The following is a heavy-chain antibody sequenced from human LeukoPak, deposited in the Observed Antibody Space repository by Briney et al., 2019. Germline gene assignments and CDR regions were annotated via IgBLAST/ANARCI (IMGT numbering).Heavy chain of an antibody. CDR1: GFTFSSYD. CDR3: ARVFGSGSGSLYAFDI. Sequence: GGSLRLSCAASGFTFSSYDMHWVRQATGKGLEWVSAIGTAGDTYYPGSVKGRFTISRENAKNSLYLQRNSLRAGDTAVYYCARVFGSGSGSLYAFDIWGQGTMVTVSS. J-gene: IGHJ3*02. V-gene: IGHV3-13*01. D-gene: IGHD3-10*01. CDR2: IGTAGDT.